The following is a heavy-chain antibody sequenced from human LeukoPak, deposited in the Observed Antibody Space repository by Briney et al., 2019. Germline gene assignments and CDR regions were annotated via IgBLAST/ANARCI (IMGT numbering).Heavy chain of an antibody. CDR1: GGSFSGYY. CDR2: INHSGST. J-gene: IGHJ5*02. V-gene: IGHV4-34*01. CDR3: ARGQWKPAARAAWFDP. D-gene: IGHD2-2*01. Sequence: SETLSLTCAVYGGSFSGYYWSWIRQPPGKGLEWIGEINHSGSTNYNPSLKSRVTISVDTSKNQFSLKLSSVTAADTAVYYCARGQWKPAARAAWFDPWGQGTLVTVSS.